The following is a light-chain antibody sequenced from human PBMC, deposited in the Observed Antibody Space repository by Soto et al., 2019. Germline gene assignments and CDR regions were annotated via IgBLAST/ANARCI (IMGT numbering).Light chain of an antibody. CDR1: QSVSSN. Sequence: EIVMTQSPATLSVSPGERSTLSCRASQSVSSNLAWYQQKPGQAHRRLIYGASTRATGIPARFSGSESGTEFTHTISSLQSEDFAVYYCQQYNNWPPRTFGQGTKVEIK. CDR2: GAS. J-gene: IGKJ1*01. CDR3: QQYNNWPPRT. V-gene: IGKV3-15*01.